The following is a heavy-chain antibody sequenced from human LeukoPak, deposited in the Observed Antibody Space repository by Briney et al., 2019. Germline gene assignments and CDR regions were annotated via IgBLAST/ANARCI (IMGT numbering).Heavy chain of an antibody. D-gene: IGHD2-2*01. CDR3: ARHGRVVPAPTY. Sequence: SETLSLTCTVSGGSISSYYWSWIRQPPGKGLEWIGYIYYSGSTNYNPSLKSRVTISVDTSKNQFSLKLSSVTAADTAVYYCARHGRVVPAPTYWGQGTLVTVSS. CDR1: GGSISSYY. CDR2: IYYSGST. J-gene: IGHJ4*02. V-gene: IGHV4-59*01.